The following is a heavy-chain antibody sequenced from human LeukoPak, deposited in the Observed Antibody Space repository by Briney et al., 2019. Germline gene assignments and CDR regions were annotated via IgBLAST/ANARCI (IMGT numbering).Heavy chain of an antibody. CDR3: AGVHHWNDSPFQH. D-gene: IGHD1-1*01. V-gene: IGHV3-21*01. J-gene: IGHJ1*01. CDR1: GFTFSSYS. Sequence: PGGSLRLSCAASGFTFSSYSMNWVRQAPGKGLEWVSSISSSSSYIYYADSVKGRFTISRDNAKNSLYLQMNSLRAEDTAVYYCAGVHHWNDSPFQHWGQGTLVTVSS. CDR2: ISSSSSYI.